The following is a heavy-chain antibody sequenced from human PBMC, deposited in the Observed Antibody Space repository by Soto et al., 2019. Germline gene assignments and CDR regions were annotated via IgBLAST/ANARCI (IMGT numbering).Heavy chain of an antibody. D-gene: IGHD2-8*01. V-gene: IGHV3-48*02. CDR2: IGSRSATI. CDR1: GFAFSSYG. J-gene: IGHJ6*02. CDR3: ARVPPEYTNRGYYYYYGMDV. Sequence: EVHLVESGGGLVQPGGSLRLSCAASGFAFSSYGMNWVRQAPGKGLEWVSYIGSRSATIYYADSVKGRFTISRDNAKNYLFLQMISLRDEDTAVYYCARVPPEYTNRGYYYYYGMDVWGQGTTVTVSS.